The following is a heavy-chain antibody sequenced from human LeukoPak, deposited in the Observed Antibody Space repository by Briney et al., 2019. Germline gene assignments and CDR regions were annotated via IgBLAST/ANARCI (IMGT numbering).Heavy chain of an antibody. CDR2: INPNSGGT. CDR3: ASPIFEVPYGMDV. J-gene: IGHJ6*02. Sequence: ASVKVSCKASGYTFTGYYMHWVRQAPGQGLEWMGRINPNSGGTNYAQKFQGRVTMTRDTSISTAYMELSRLRSDDTAVYYCASPIFEVPYGMDVWGQGTTVTVSS. V-gene: IGHV1-2*06. CDR1: GYTFTGYY. D-gene: IGHD3-3*01.